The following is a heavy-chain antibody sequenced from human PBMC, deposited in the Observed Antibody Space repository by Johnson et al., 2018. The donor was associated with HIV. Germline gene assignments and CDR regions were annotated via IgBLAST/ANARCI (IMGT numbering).Heavy chain of an antibody. D-gene: IGHD3-22*01. J-gene: IGHJ3*02. CDR1: GFTVSSNY. V-gene: IGHV3-66*01. CDR3: ARDFGYYYDRWAFDI. Sequence: EVQLVESGGGLVQPGGSLRLSCAASGFTVSSNYMSWVRQAPGKGLECVSVIYSGGSTHYADSVKGRFTISRDNSKNTLYLQMNSLRVEDPAVYYCARDFGYYYDRWAFDIWGQGTMVTVSS. CDR2: IYSGGST.